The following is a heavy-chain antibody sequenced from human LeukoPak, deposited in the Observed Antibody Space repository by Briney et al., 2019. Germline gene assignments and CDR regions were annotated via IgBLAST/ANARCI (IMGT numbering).Heavy chain of an antibody. CDR1: GFTFSSYG. V-gene: IGHV3-30*18. Sequence: GGSLRLSCAASGFTFSSYGMHWVRQAPGKGLEWVAVISYDGSNKYYADSVKGRFTISRDNSKNTLYLQMNSLRAEDTAVYYCAKDLGYYYGSGSPVYWGQGTLVTVSS. D-gene: IGHD3-10*01. J-gene: IGHJ4*02. CDR3: AKDLGYYYGSGSPVY. CDR2: ISYDGSNK.